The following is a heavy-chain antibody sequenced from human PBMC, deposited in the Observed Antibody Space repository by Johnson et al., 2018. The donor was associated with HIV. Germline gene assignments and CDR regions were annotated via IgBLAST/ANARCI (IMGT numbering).Heavy chain of an antibody. CDR2: IKQYGSEK. J-gene: IGHJ3*02. D-gene: IGHD6-13*01. V-gene: IGHV3-7*03. Sequence: VQLVESGGGVVRPGGSLRLSCAASGFTFDDYGMSWVRQAPGKGLEWVANIKQYGSEKYYVDSVKGRFTISRDNAKNLLFLQMNSLRAEDTAVYYCAKDSSSSNDDAFDIWGQGTIVTVSS. CDR3: AKDSSSSNDDAFDI. CDR1: GFTFDDYG.